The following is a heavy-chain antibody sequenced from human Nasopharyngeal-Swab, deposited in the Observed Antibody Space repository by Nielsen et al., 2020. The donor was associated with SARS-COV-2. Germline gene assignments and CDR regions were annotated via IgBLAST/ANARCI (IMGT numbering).Heavy chain of an antibody. V-gene: IGHV4-38-2*01. CDR1: GYSISSGYY. D-gene: IGHD3-3*01. CDR2: IYHSGST. Sequence: SETLSLTCAVSGYSISSGYYWGWIRQPPGKGLEWIGSIYHSGSTCYNPSLKSRVTISVDTSKNQFSLKLSSVTAADTAVYYCARHGDYDFWSGYPRTVPFDYWGQGTLVTVSS. J-gene: IGHJ4*02. CDR3: ARHGDYDFWSGYPRTVPFDY.